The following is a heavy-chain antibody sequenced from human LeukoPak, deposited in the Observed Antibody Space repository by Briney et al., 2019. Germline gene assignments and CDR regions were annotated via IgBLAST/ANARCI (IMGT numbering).Heavy chain of an antibody. D-gene: IGHD4-23*01. V-gene: IGHV3-21*06. CDR1: GFAFSTYE. CDR3: ARGTIGGNPASAY. J-gene: IGHJ4*02. Sequence: PGASLRLSCAASGFAFSTYEMNWVLQAPGKGLEWVSSIGTDGYSYSAVSVKGRFTISRDNAKSTLYLQMDSLTVEDTALYYCARGTIGGNPASAYWGQGTLVTVSS. CDR2: IGTDGYS.